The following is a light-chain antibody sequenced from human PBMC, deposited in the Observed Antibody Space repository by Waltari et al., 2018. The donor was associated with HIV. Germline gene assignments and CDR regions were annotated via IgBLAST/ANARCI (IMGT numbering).Light chain of an antibody. CDR2: TNN. CDR1: SSNIGRNY. Sequence: QSVLTQPPSASGTPGQRVTISCSGRSSNIGRNYVYWYQQLPGTAPKLLMYTNNQRPSGVPDRFSGSKSGTSASLAISGLRSEDEADYYCAAWNDRLSGYVFGTGTKVTV. V-gene: IGLV1-47*01. J-gene: IGLJ1*01. CDR3: AAWNDRLSGYV.